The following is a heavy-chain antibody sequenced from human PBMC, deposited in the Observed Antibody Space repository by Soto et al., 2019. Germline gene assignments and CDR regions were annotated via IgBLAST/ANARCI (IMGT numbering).Heavy chain of an antibody. D-gene: IGHD5-12*01. CDR3: ARARLRAVCAFDF. CDR1: GGSINSGAYY. CDR2: IYYSGST. Sequence: TLSLTCTVSGGSINSGAYYWSWVRQHPGKGLEWIGYIYYSGSTYFSPSLKSRLTISIDTSKNQFSLKLSSVTAADTAMYYCARARLRAVCAFDFWGQGTMVTVSS. V-gene: IGHV4-31*03. J-gene: IGHJ3*01.